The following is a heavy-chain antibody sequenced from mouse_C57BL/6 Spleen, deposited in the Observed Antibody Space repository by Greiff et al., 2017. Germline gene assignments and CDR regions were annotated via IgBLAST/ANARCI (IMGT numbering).Heavy chain of an antibody. CDR3: ARGYDYDVDWYFDV. CDR2: IYPRSGNT. V-gene: IGHV1-81*01. CDR1: GYTFTSYG. D-gene: IGHD2-4*01. Sequence: VQLQESGAGLARPGASVKLSCKASGYTFTSYGISWVKQRTGQGLEWIGEIYPRSGNTYYNEKFKGKATLTADKSSSTAYMERRSLTSEDSAVYFCARGYDYDVDWYFDVWGTGTTVTVSS. J-gene: IGHJ1*03.